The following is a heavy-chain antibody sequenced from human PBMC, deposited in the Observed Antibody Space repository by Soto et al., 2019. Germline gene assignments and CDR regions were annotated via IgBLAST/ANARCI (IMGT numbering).Heavy chain of an antibody. V-gene: IGHV4-59*01. CDR1: GGSIDTYY. CDR3: AREWGSRWPFWYFDL. D-gene: IGHD6-13*01. J-gene: IGHJ2*01. CDR2: ISNTGST. Sequence: SETLSLTCAVAGGSIDTYYWSWIRPPPGRELEWIGYISNTGSTKYNPSLNSRVTISLDTSKKQLSLRLSSVTAADTAVDYWAREWGSRWPFWYFDLWGRGTLVTVSS.